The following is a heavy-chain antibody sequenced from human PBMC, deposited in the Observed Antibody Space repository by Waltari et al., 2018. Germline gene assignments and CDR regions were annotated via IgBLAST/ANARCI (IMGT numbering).Heavy chain of an antibody. CDR1: GGTFSSYT. D-gene: IGHD3-9*01. Sequence: QVQLVQSGAEVKKPGSSVKVSCKASGGTFSSYTISWVRQAPGQGLEWMGRIIPILGIANYAQKFQGRVRITADKSTSTAYMELSSLRSEDTAVYYCARDGDYDILTGYYPPLNYWGQGTLVTVSS. CDR3: ARDGDYDILTGYYPPLNY. CDR2: IIPILGIA. J-gene: IGHJ4*02. V-gene: IGHV1-69*08.